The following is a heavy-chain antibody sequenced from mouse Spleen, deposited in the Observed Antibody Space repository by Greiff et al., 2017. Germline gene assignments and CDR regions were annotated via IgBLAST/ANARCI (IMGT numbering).Heavy chain of an antibody. CDR1: GYTFTDYN. D-gene: IGHD1-1*01. V-gene: IGHV1-22*01. J-gene: IGHJ1*03. CDR2: INPNNGGT. Sequence: VQLQQSGPELVKPGASVKMSCKASGYTFTDYNMHWVKQSHGKSLEWIGYINPNNGGTSYNQKFKGKATLTVNKSSSTAYMELRSLTSEDSAVYYCARPYGSSQDWYFDVWGTGTTVTVSS. CDR3: ARPYGSSQDWYFDV.